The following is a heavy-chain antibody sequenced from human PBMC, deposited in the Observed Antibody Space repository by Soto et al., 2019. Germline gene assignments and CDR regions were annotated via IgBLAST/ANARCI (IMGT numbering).Heavy chain of an antibody. V-gene: IGHV3-30*03. Sequence: QVQLVESGGGVVQPGRSLRLSCAASGFTFNSYGIHWVRQAPGKGLEWVAFISYDGSNKYNAESVKGRSTISRDSSKKKVYLQRISLRAEDTAVYYCVRITTPAFYYYSYGMDVWGQGTSVTVSS. D-gene: IGHD3-16*01. J-gene: IGHJ6*02. CDR3: VRITTPAFYYYSYGMDV. CDR2: ISYDGSNK. CDR1: GFTFNSYG.